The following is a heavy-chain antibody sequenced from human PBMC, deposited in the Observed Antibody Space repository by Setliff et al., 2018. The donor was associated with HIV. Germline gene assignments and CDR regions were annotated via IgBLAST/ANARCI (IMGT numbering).Heavy chain of an antibody. J-gene: IGHJ4*02. CDR2: INHSGST. D-gene: IGHD5-18*01. Sequence: SETLSLTCAVYGGSLSGYYWSWIRQPPGKGLEWFGEINHSGSTNYNPSLKSRVTISVDTSKNQFSLKLSSVTAADTAVYYCARRDGYSYGFYFDYWGQGTLVTVSS. CDR1: GGSLSGYY. V-gene: IGHV4-34*01. CDR3: ARRDGYSYGFYFDY.